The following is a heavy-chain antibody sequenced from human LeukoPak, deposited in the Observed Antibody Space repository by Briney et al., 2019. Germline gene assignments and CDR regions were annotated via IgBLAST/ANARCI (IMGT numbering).Heavy chain of an antibody. J-gene: IGHJ5*02. V-gene: IGHV4-59*01. D-gene: IGHD3-10*01. CDR1: GGSISSYY. CDR3: ARNVRGVTENWFDP. Sequence: SETLSLTCTVSGGSISSYYWRWIRQPPGKGLEWIGYIYYSGSTNYNPSLKSRVTISVDTSKNQFSLKLSSVTAADTAVYYCARNVRGVTENWFDPWGQGTLVTVSS. CDR2: IYYSGST.